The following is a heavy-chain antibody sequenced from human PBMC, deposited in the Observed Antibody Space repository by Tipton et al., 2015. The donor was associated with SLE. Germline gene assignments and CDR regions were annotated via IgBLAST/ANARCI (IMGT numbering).Heavy chain of an antibody. CDR3: ARGDDYGDFFDY. D-gene: IGHD4-17*01. CDR1: GGSFSGYY. V-gene: IGHV4-34*01. Sequence: TLSLTCAVYGGSFSGYYWRWIRQPPGKGLEWIGEINHSGSTNYNPSLKSRVTISVDTSKNQFSLKLSSVTAADTAVYYCARGDDYGDFFDYWGQGTLVTVSS. CDR2: INHSGST. J-gene: IGHJ4*02.